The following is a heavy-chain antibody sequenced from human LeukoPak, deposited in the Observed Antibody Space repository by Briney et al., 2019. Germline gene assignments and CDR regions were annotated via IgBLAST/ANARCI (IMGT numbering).Heavy chain of an antibody. J-gene: IGHJ6*02. V-gene: IGHV4-34*01. CDR1: GGSFSGYY. Sequence: SETLSLTCAVYGGSFSGYYWSWIRQPPGKGLEWIGEINHSGSTNYNPSLKSRVTISVDTSKNQFSLKLSSVTAADTAVYYCARESYGMDVWGQGTTVTVSS. CDR2: INHSGST. CDR3: ARESYGMDV.